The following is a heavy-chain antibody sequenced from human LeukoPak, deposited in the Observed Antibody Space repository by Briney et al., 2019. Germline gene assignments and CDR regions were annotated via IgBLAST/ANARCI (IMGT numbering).Heavy chain of an antibody. CDR3: ARGRVVVVVAATRVIHYYYYMDV. Sequence: SETLSLTCTVSGGSISSYYWSWIRQPPGKGLEWIGYIYYSGITNYNPSLKSRVTISVDTSKNQFSLKLSSVTAADTAVYYCARGRVVVVVAATRVIHYYYYMDVWGKGTTVTVSS. V-gene: IGHV4-59*01. J-gene: IGHJ6*03. CDR1: GGSISSYY. CDR2: IYYSGIT. D-gene: IGHD2-15*01.